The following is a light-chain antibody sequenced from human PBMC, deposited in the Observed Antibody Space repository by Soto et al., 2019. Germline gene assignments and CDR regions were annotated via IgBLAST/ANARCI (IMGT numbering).Light chain of an antibody. J-gene: IGLJ2*01. CDR1: SSNIGAGFD. V-gene: IGLV1-40*01. CDR2: ANT. CDR3: HSYASSLSGVI. Sequence: QSVLTQPPSVSGASGQRVAISCTGSSSNIGAGFDVHWYQQLPGTAPKLLIYANTNRPSGVPDRFSGSKSGTSASLAITGLQAEDDADYYCHSYASSLSGVIFGGGTKLTVL.